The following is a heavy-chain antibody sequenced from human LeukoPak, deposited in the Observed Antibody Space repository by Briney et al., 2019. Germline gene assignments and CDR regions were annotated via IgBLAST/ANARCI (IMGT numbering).Heavy chain of an antibody. CDR3: ARDYSGLFHYFDY. CDR1: GGSISSYY. J-gene: IGHJ4*02. CDR2: IYYSGST. V-gene: IGHV4-59*01. D-gene: IGHD1-26*01. Sequence: SETLSLTCTVSGGSISSYYWSWIRQPPGKGLERIGYIYYSGSTNYNPSLKSRVTISVDTSKNQFSLKLSSVTAADTAVYYCARDYSGLFHYFDYWGQGTLVTVSS.